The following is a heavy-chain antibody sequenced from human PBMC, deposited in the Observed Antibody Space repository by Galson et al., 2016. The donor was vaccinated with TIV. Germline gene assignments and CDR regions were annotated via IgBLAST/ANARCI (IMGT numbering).Heavy chain of an antibody. D-gene: IGHD1-1*01. CDR1: GASISRSNW. V-gene: IGHV4-4*01. CDR2: LFHSGNT. Sequence: ETLSLTCAVSGASISRSNWWNWVRQSPGEGLEWIGELFHSGNTNYNPSLKSRVIISLDRSKNHFSLTLHSVSAADTALYWFTTSGHFNDNVFHIWGPG. CDR3: TTSGHFNDNVFHI. J-gene: IGHJ2*01.